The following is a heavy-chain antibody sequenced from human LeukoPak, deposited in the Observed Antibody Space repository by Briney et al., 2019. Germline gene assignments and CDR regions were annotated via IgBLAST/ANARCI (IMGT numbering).Heavy chain of an antibody. CDR1: GGSISSGGYY. J-gene: IGHJ5*02. Sequence: SQTLSLTCTVSGGSISSGGYYWSWLRQHPGQGLEWIGYVYYSGSTYYNPSLRSRVTISVDTSKNQFSLKLSSVTAADTAVYYCARGSGCSSTSCYTYWFDPWGQGTLVTVSS. V-gene: IGHV4-31*03. CDR3: ARGSGCSSTSCYTYWFDP. CDR2: VYYSGST. D-gene: IGHD2-2*02.